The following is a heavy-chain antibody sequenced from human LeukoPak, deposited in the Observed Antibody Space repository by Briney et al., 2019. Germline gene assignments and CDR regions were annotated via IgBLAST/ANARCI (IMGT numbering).Heavy chain of an antibody. CDR2: IIPIFGTA. Sequence: SVTVSCKASGGTFSSYAISWVRQAPGQGLEWMGGIIPIFGTANYAQKFQGRVTITADESTSTAYMELSSLRSEDTAVYYCARDLGYCSSTSCYGYYYGMDVWGKGTTVTVSS. D-gene: IGHD2-2*01. CDR1: GGTFSSYA. V-gene: IGHV1-69*01. CDR3: ARDLGYCSSTSCYGYYYGMDV. J-gene: IGHJ6*04.